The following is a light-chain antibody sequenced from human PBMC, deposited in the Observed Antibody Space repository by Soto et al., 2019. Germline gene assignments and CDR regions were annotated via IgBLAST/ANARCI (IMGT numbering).Light chain of an antibody. Sequence: EIVMTQSPATLFVSPGERATLSCRASQSVSSNLAWYQRKPGQAPRLLIYGASTRATGIPARFSGSGSGTEFTLTISSLQSEDFAVYYCQQYNNWPWTFGQGTKVDIK. CDR2: GAS. V-gene: IGKV3-15*01. CDR3: QQYNNWPWT. CDR1: QSVSSN. J-gene: IGKJ1*01.